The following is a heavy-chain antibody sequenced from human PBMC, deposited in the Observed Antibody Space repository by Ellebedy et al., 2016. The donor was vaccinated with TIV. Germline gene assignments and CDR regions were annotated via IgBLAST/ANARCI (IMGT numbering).Heavy chain of an antibody. V-gene: IGHV3-53*01. D-gene: IGHD1-1*01. Sequence: GGSLRLXXTASGFSVTSNYINWVRQAPGKGLDWVAVMFSGGSAFYADSLRGRFSVSRDDSRNTLYLQMNSLRPEDTAVYYCGRGSTGNYYAMDVWGQGTTVTVSS. CDR2: MFSGGSA. CDR3: GRGSTGNYYAMDV. CDR1: GFSVTSNY. J-gene: IGHJ6*02.